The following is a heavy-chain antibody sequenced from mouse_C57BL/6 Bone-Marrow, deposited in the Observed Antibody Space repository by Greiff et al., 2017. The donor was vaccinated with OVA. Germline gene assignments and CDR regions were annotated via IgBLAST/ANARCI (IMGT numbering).Heavy chain of an antibody. Sequence: QVQLQQSGAELARPGASVKMSCKASGYTFTSYTMHWVKQRPGQGLEWIGYINPSSGYTKYNQKFKDKATLTADKSSSTAYMQLSSLTSEDSAVYYCAREGAGYYSFDYWGQGTTLTVSS. J-gene: IGHJ2*01. V-gene: IGHV1-4*01. CDR1: GYTFTSYT. CDR3: AREGAGYYSFDY. CDR2: INPSSGYT. D-gene: IGHD2-2*01.